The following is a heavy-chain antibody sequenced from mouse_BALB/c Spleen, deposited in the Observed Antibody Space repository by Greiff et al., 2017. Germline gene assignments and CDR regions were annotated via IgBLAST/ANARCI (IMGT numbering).Heavy chain of an antibody. Sequence: EVQLQQSGAELVKPGASVKLSCTASGFNIKDTYMHWVKQRPEQGLEWIGRIDPANGNTKYDPKFQGKASITADTSSNTAYLQLSSLTSEDTAVYYCARGSDWYFDVWGAGTTVTVSS. CDR3: ARGSDWYFDV. CDR1: GFNIKDTY. J-gene: IGHJ1*01. D-gene: IGHD1-1*02. CDR2: IDPANGNT. V-gene: IGHV14-3*02.